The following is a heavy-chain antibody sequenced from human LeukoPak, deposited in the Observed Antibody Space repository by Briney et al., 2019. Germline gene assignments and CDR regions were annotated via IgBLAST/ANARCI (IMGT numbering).Heavy chain of an antibody. V-gene: IGHV3-7*05. CDR1: GFTFSSYW. CDR3: AKDRSSDHSNYDLY. J-gene: IGHJ4*02. D-gene: IGHD4-11*01. Sequence: GGSLRLSCAASGFTFSSYWMSWVRQAPGRGLEWVANIKQDGSEKYYVDSVKGRFTISRDNAKNSLYLQMNNLRAEDTALYYCAKDRSSDHSNYDLYWGQGTLVTVSS. CDR2: IKQDGSEK.